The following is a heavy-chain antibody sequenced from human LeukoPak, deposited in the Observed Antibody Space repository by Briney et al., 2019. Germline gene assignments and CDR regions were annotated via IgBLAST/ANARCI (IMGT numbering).Heavy chain of an antibody. V-gene: IGHV1-69*04. J-gene: IGHJ6*02. D-gene: IGHD5-18*01. CDR3: ARGRTAMVILDGMDV. Sequence: ASVKVSCKASGGTFSSYAISWVRQAPGQGLEWMGRIIPILGVANYAQKFQGRVTITADKSTSTAYMELSSLKASDTAMYYCARGRTAMVILDGMDVWGQGTTVTVSS. CDR2: IIPILGVA. CDR1: GGTFSSYA.